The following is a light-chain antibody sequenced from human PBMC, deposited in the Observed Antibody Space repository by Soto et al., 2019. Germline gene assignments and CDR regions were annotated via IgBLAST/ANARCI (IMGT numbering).Light chain of an antibody. Sequence: EIVLTQSPGTLSLSRGERATLSCRASQSLRSNYLAWYQHKPGQAPRLLIYDASSRATGIPDRFSGSGSGTDFTLTISRLEPEDFAVYYCQQYGNSPPLTFGQGTRLEIK. CDR2: DAS. CDR1: QSLRSNY. CDR3: QQYGNSPPLT. V-gene: IGKV3-20*01. J-gene: IGKJ5*01.